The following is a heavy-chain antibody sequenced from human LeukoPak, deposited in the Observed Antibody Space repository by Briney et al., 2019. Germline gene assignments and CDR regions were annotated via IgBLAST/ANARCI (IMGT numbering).Heavy chain of an antibody. D-gene: IGHD2-21*02. V-gene: IGHV1-18*01. Sequence: ASVKVSCKASGYRFTTHGISWVRQAPGQGLEWLGWISGYSGKTNSAQNLQGRVTMTTDTSTSTAYMELRNLRSGDTAVYYCARVGGGGDCYLLEYWGQGTLVTVSS. CDR3: ARVGGGGDCYLLEY. J-gene: IGHJ4*02. CDR1: GYRFTTHG. CDR2: ISGYSGKT.